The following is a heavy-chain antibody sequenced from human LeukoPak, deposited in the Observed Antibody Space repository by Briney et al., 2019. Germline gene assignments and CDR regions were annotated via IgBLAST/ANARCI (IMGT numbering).Heavy chain of an antibody. V-gene: IGHV3-23*01. J-gene: IGHJ4*02. CDR2: ISGTGGYT. D-gene: IGHD3-10*01. Sequence: GGSLRLSCAASGFTFSKSAMNWVRQAPGRGLEWVSVISGTGGYTHYADFVRGQFTISRDDSKNTVYLQMNSLRADDSAVYYCAKALLDGSNYYYDFWGQGTMVTVSS. CDR3: AKALLDGSNYYYDF. CDR1: GFTFSKSA.